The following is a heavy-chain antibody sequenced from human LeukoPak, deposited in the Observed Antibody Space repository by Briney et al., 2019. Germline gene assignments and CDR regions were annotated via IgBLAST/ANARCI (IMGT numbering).Heavy chain of an antibody. J-gene: IGHJ4*02. CDR3: ARGGDYLFDY. Sequence: SETLSLTCTVSGGSISSYYWSWLRQPPGKGLEGIGYIYYSGNTNYNPSLTSRVTISVDTSKNQFSLKLSSVTAADTAVYYCARGGDYLFDYWGQGTLVTVSS. CDR2: IYYSGNT. D-gene: IGHD4-17*01. V-gene: IGHV4-59*01. CDR1: GGSISSYY.